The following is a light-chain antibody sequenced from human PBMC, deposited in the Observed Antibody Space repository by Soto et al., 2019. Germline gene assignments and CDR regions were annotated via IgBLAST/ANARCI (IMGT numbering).Light chain of an antibody. CDR2: GAS. J-gene: IGKJ1*01. V-gene: IGKV3-20*01. CDR3: QQYATSPPRT. CDR1: QSVSNNF. Sequence: EIVLTQSPGTLSLSLGERATLSCRASQSVSNNFLAWYQQKPGQAPRLLIYGASSRATGIPDRFSGSGSGTDFTITISRLETEDFGVYYCQQYATSPPRTFGQGTKVDIK.